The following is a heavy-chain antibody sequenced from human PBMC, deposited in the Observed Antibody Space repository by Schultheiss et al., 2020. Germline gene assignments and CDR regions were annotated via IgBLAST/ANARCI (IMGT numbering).Heavy chain of an antibody. CDR1: GYSISSGYY. D-gene: IGHD5-18*01. J-gene: IGHJ4*02. Sequence: SETLSLTCDVSGYSISSGYYWGWIRQPPGKGLEWIGTIYHSGSTYYNPSLKSRVTISVDTSKNQFSLKLSSVTAADTAVYYCARSRRGYSYGPFDYWGQGTLVTVSS. V-gene: IGHV4-38-2*01. CDR2: IYHSGST. CDR3: ARSRRGYSYGPFDY.